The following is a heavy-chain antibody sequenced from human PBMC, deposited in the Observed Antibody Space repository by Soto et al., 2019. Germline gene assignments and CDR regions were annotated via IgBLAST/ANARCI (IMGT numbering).Heavy chain of an antibody. D-gene: IGHD6-6*01. V-gene: IGHV4-30-4*01. CDR1: GFSISSGDYY. Sequence: SETLSLTCPFSGFSISSGDYYWSWIRQPPGKGLEWIGYIYYSGSTYYNPSLKSRVTISVDTSKNQFSLKLSSVTAADTAVYYCARRIQYSSSLYYYYGMDVWGQGTTVTVSS. CDR2: IYYSGST. CDR3: ARRIQYSSSLYYYYGMDV. J-gene: IGHJ6*02.